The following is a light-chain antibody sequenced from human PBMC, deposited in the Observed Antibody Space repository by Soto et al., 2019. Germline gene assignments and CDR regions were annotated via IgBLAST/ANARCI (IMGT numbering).Light chain of an antibody. CDR2: GAS. Sequence: EIVLTQSPGTLSLSPGERATLSCRASQSVSNNYLAWYQQKPGQAPRLLIYGASNRATGIPARFSGSGSGTEFTLTISSLQSEDFAVYYCQQYKNWPLLTFGGGTKVDIK. CDR1: QSVSNN. CDR3: QQYKNWPLLT. J-gene: IGKJ4*01. V-gene: IGKV3D-15*01.